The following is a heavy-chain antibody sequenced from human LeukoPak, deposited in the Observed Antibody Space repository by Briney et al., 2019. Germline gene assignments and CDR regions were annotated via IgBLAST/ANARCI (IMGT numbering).Heavy chain of an antibody. CDR1: GFTFSSYS. J-gene: IGHJ4*02. V-gene: IGHV3-21*01. CDR2: ISSSSSYI. D-gene: IGHD4-11*01. CDR3: ASGTTVTTDFDY. Sequence: GGSLRLSCAASGFTFSSYSMNWVRQAPGKGLEWVSSISSSSSYIYYADSVKGRFTISRDNAKNSLYLQMNSLRAEDTAVYYCASGTTVTTDFDYWGQGTPVTVSS.